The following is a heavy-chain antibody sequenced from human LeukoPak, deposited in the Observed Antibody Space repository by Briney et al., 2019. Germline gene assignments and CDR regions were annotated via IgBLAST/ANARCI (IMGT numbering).Heavy chain of an antibody. CDR1: GFTFSSYA. Sequence: GGSLRLSCAASGFTFSSYAMSWVRQAPGKGLEWVSAISGSGGRTYYADSVKGRFTISRDNSKNTLYLQMNSLRAEDTAVYYCAKDPRYYDFWSGSDYWGQGTLVTVSS. J-gene: IGHJ4*02. D-gene: IGHD3-3*01. V-gene: IGHV3-23*01. CDR2: ISGSGGRT. CDR3: AKDPRYYDFWSGSDY.